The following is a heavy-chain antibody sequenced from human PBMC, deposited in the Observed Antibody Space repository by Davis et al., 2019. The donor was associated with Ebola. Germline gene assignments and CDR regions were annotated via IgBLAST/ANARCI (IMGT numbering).Heavy chain of an antibody. Sequence: ASVKVSCKASGYTFTSYAMNWVRQAPGQGLEWMGWINTNTGNPTYAQGFTGRFVFSLDTSVSTAYLQISSLKAEDTAVYYCARGYSSGWYMAEGGYWGQGTLVTVSS. CDR3: ARGYSSGWYMAEGGY. J-gene: IGHJ4*02. CDR2: INTNTGNP. CDR1: GYTFTSYA. D-gene: IGHD6-19*01. V-gene: IGHV7-4-1*02.